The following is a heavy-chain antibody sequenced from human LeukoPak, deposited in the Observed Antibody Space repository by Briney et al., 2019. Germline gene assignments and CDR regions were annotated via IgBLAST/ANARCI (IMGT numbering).Heavy chain of an antibody. CDR3: ARVRSYYYDSSGPIDY. CDR1: GGSFSGYY. Sequence: SETLSLTCAVYGGSFSGYYWSWIRQPPGEGLEWIGEINHSGSTNYNPSLKSRVTISVDTSKNQFSLKLSSVTAADTAVYYCARVRSYYYDSSGPIDYWGQGTLVTVSS. CDR2: INHSGST. D-gene: IGHD3-22*01. J-gene: IGHJ4*02. V-gene: IGHV4-34*01.